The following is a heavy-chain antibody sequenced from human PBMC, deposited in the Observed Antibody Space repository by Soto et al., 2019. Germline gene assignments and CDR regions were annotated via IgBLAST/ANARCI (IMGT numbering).Heavy chain of an antibody. CDR2: ISYDGSNK. D-gene: IGHD5-12*01. CDR3: ARDYYRFNSGYGFSMDV. CDR1: GFTFSSYA. V-gene: IGHV3-30-3*01. Sequence: QVQLVESGGGVVQPGRSLRLSCAASGFTFSSYAMHWVRQAPGKGLEWVAVISYDGSNKYYADSVKGRFTISRDNSKNTLYLPMNGLRAEDTAVYYCARDYYRFNSGYGFSMDVWGQGTTVTVSS. J-gene: IGHJ6*02.